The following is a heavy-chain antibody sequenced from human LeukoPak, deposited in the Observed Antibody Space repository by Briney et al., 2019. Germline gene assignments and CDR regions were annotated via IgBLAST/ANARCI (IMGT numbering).Heavy chain of an antibody. Sequence: GGSLRLSCAASGFTFSAYGIHWVRQAPGKGLEWVAFTHYGGSDEYYADPVKGRFTISRDNSKNTLYLQMNGLRVEDTAVYYCATSRYYDSSGYYFGYFDYWGQGTLVTVSS. CDR2: THYGGSDE. CDR1: GFTFSAYG. CDR3: ATSRYYDSSGYYFGYFDY. V-gene: IGHV3-30*02. J-gene: IGHJ4*02. D-gene: IGHD3-22*01.